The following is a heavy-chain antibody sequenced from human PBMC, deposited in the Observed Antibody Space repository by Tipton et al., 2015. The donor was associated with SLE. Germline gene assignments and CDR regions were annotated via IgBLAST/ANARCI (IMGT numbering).Heavy chain of an antibody. Sequence: TLSLTCTVSGGSISSSSYYWGWIRQPPGKGLEWIGSIYYSGSTYYNPSLKSRVTISVDTSKNQFSLKLSSVTAADTAVYYCAREDKWLQEVFDIWGQGTMVTVSS. V-gene: IGHV4-39*07. D-gene: IGHD5-12*01. CDR3: AREDKWLQEVFDI. J-gene: IGHJ3*02. CDR2: IYYSGST. CDR1: GGSISSSSYY.